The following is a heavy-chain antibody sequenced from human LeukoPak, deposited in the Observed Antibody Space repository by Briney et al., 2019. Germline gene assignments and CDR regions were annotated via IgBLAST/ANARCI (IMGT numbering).Heavy chain of an antibody. CDR3: ARHEVRGVRYLDWLLSPPPFDY. D-gene: IGHD3-9*01. CDR2: IYYSGST. J-gene: IGHJ4*02. V-gene: IGHV4-59*08. Sequence: SETLSLTCTVSGGSISSYYWSWIRQPPGKGLEWIGYIYYSGSTNYNPSLKSRVTISVDTSKNQFSLKLSSVTAADTAVYYCARHEVRGVRYLDWLLSPPPFDYWGQGTLVTVSS. CDR1: GGSISSYY.